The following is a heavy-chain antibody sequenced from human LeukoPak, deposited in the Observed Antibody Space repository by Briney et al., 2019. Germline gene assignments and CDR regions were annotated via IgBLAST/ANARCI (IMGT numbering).Heavy chain of an antibody. CDR2: ISGISGSTT. Sequence: GGSLRLSCAASGFTFRSYSMNWVRQAPGKGLEWVSAISGISGSTTIYADSVKGRFAVSRDNSRNTLFLQMNSLRAEDTAVYYCAKNYASGRGVPYAMDVWGQGTTVTVAS. CDR3: AKNYASGRGVPYAMDV. D-gene: IGHD3-10*01. V-gene: IGHV3-23*01. CDR1: GFTFRSYS. J-gene: IGHJ6*02.